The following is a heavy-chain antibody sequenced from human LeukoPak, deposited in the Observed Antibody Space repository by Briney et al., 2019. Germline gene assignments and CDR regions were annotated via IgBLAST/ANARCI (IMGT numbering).Heavy chain of an antibody. D-gene: IGHD4-17*01. CDR2: INPNSGGT. CDR1: GYTFTGYY. V-gene: IGHV1-2*02. J-gene: IGHJ4*02. Sequence: ASVKVSCKASGYTFTGYYMHWVRQAPGQGLEWMGWINPNSGGTNYAQKFQGRVTMTRDTSISTAYMELSRLRSDDTAVYYCARDKHGDYFNRNFDYWGQGTLVTVSS. CDR3: ARDKHGDYFNRNFDY.